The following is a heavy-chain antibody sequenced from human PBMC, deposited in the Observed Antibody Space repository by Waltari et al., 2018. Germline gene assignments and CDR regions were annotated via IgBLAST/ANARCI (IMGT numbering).Heavy chain of an antibody. CDR2: IRRSGRTI. J-gene: IGHJ4*02. D-gene: IGHD1-26*01. CDR3: ARAGDSGSYDY. Sequence: EVQLVESGGGLVQPGGSLRLSCAASGFTFSSYEMNWFRQAPGKGLEWVSYIRRSGRTIYYADSVKGRFTISRDNAKNSLYLQMNSLRAEDTAVYYCARAGDSGSYDYWGQGTLVTVSS. CDR1: GFTFSSYE. V-gene: IGHV3-48*03.